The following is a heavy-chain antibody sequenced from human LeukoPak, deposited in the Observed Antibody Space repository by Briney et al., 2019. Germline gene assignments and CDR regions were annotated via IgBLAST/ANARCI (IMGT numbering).Heavy chain of an antibody. J-gene: IGHJ2*01. V-gene: IGHV3-15*01. CDR2: IRRKTDGGTT. D-gene: IGHD2-15*01. CDR1: GFTFSNAW. Sequence: GGSLRLSCEASGFTFSNAWMSWVRQAPGKGLEWVGRIRRKTDGGTTDHAAPVKGRFTISRDDSKNTLYLEMNSLKTEDTAVYYCAIDLDYSGYFDLWGRGVLATVSS. CDR3: AIDLDYSGYFDL.